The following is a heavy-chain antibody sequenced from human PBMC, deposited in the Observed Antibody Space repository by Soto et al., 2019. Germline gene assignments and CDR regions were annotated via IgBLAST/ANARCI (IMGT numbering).Heavy chain of an antibody. CDR3: AKGKPGVTMVRGVMRYFDY. D-gene: IGHD3-10*01. CDR1: GFTFSSYG. CDR2: ISYDGSNK. V-gene: IGHV3-30*18. Sequence: PGGSLRLSCAASGFTFSSYGIHWVRQAPGKGLEWVAVISYDGSNKYYADSVKGRFTISRDNSKNTLYLQMNSLRAEDTAVYYCAKGKPGVTMVRGVMRYFDYWGQGTLVTVS. J-gene: IGHJ4*02.